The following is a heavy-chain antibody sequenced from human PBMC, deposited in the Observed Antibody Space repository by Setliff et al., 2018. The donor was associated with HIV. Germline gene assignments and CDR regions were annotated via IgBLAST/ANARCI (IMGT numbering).Heavy chain of an antibody. Sequence: SETLSLTCSVPGGSIDNNKYYWTWIRQPPGKGLEWTGSIYHTGRTYYSRSLESRLTISIDTSKNQFSLKLTSVTAADTAMYYCASRIYYYDESRVLREEGFVPWGQGTLVTVSS. CDR2: IYHTGRT. J-gene: IGHJ5*02. CDR3: ASRIYYYDESRVLREEGFVP. CDR1: GGSIDNNKYY. D-gene: IGHD3-22*01. V-gene: IGHV4-39*01.